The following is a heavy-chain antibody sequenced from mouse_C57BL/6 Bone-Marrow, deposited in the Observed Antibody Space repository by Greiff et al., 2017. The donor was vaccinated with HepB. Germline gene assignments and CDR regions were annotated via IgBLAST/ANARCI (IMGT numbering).Heavy chain of an antibody. Sequence: EVMLVESGGGLVKPGGSLKLSCAASGFTFSSYAMSWVRQTPEKRLEWVATISDGGSYTYYPDNVKGRFTISRDNAKNNLYLQMSHLKSEDTAMYYCARESIYYYGSSYGFAYWGQGTLVTVSA. D-gene: IGHD1-1*01. J-gene: IGHJ3*01. V-gene: IGHV5-4*01. CDR1: GFTFSSYA. CDR3: ARESIYYYGSSYGFAY. CDR2: ISDGGSYT.